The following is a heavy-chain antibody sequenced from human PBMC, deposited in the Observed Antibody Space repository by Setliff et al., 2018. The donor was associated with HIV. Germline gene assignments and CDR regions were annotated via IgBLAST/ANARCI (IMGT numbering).Heavy chain of an antibody. J-gene: IGHJ4*02. Sequence: SETLSLTCAVFGGSFSGYYRSWIRQPPGKGLEWIGDINHSGSTNYNPSLKSRVTISVDTSKNQFSLKLRSVTAADTAVYYCARRGMIVVVFDYWGQGTLVTVSS. D-gene: IGHD3-22*01. CDR1: GGSFSGYY. CDR2: INHSGST. CDR3: ARRGMIVVVFDY. V-gene: IGHV4-34*01.